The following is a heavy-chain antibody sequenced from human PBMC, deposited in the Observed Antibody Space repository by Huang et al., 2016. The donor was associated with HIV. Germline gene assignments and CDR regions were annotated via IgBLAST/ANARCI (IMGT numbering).Heavy chain of an antibody. CDR1: GFILSNYG. CDR2: IRNDGDKK. V-gene: IGHV3-33*04. CDR3: ARGDYYDSSGYHPGYFDY. Sequence: VQLMESGGGVVQPGGSLRLSCAASGFILSNYGMHWVRQAPGKGLEWVAAIRNDGDKKYYGESGKGRFTIGRDNSKNTLFVQMSSLRTEDTAVYYCARGDYYDSSGYHPGYFDYWGQGTLVTVSS. J-gene: IGHJ4*02. D-gene: IGHD3-22*01.